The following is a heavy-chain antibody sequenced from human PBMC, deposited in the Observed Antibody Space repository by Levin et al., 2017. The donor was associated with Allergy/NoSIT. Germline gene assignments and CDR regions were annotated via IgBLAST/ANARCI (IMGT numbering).Heavy chain of an antibody. V-gene: IGHV1-2*02. Sequence: GLEWLGWITPSNAGTRFAQKFQGRVTMSRDTSISTAHMEISSLRSDDTAVYYCARSAIIKWEIPTSHGMDVWGQGTTVTVSS. CDR3: ARSAIIKWEIPTSHGMDV. D-gene: IGHD1-26*01. J-gene: IGHJ6*02. CDR2: ITPSNAGT.